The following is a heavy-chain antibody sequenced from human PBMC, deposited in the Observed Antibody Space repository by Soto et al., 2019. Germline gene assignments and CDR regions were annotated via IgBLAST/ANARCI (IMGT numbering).Heavy chain of an antibody. J-gene: IGHJ6*02. CDR3: AKDRDSKGGWYYYYGMDV. CDR1: GFTFSSYG. CDR2: ISYDGSNK. Sequence: PGGSLRLSCAASGFTFSSYGMHWVRQAPGKGLEWVAVISYDGSNKYYADSVKGRFTISRDNSKNTLYLQMNSLRAEDTAVYYCAKDRDSKGGWYYYYGMDVWGQGTTVTVSS. D-gene: IGHD6-19*01. V-gene: IGHV3-30*18.